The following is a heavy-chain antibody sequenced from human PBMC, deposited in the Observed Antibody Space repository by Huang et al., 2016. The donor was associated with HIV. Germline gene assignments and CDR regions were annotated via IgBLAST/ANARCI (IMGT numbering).Heavy chain of an antibody. CDR3: AKGSMANAFDI. Sequence: QVQLVESGGGVVQPGGSLRLSCAASGFTFSSYGMHWVRQAPGKVLEWVAFIRYDGSNKYYADSVRGRFTSSRDNSKNALYLQMNSLRAEDTAVYYCAKGSMANAFDIWGQGTMVTVSS. V-gene: IGHV3-30*02. CDR2: IRYDGSNK. CDR1: GFTFSSYG. D-gene: IGHD3-10*01. J-gene: IGHJ3*02.